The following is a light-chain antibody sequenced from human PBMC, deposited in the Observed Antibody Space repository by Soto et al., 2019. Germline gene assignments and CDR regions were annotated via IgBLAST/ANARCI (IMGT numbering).Light chain of an antibody. V-gene: IGKV1-17*01. J-gene: IGKJ2*02. CDR3: LQHNTYPCT. Sequence: DIQMTQSPSSLSASVGDRVTITCRASQGIRNDLAWYQQKPGKAPNRLIYAAFSLQSGVPSRFSGSGSGTEFTLTISSLQPEDFATYSCLQHNTYPCTFGQGTKLEIK. CDR2: AAF. CDR1: QGIRND.